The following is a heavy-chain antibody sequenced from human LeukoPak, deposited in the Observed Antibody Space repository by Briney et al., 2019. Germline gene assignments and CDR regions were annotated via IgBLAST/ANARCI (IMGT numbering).Heavy chain of an antibody. V-gene: IGHV4-59*01. CDR1: GGSISSYY. CDR3: ARSGGYSSTQNY. J-gene: IGHJ4*02. Sequence: SETLSLTCTVSGGSISSYYWSWIRQPPGKGLEWIGYIYSSGSTNYNSSLKSRVTISVDTSKNQFSLKLTSVTAADTAVYYCARSGGYSSTQNYWGQGTLVTVS. D-gene: IGHD6-19*01. CDR2: IYSSGST.